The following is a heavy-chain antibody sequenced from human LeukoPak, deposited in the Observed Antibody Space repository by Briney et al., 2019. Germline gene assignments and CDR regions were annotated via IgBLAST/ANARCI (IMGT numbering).Heavy chain of an antibody. CDR2: ISAYNGNT. J-gene: IGHJ6*03. V-gene: IGHV1-18*01. Sequence: GASVKVSCKASGYTFTSYGISWVRQAPGQGLEWMGWISAYNGNTNYAQKLQGRVTMTTDTSTSTAYMELRSLRSDDTAVYYCARGRSHVDTAMVTELVGYYYYMDVWGKGTTVTVSS. D-gene: IGHD5-18*01. CDR1: GYTFTSYG. CDR3: ARGRSHVDTAMVTELVGYYYYMDV.